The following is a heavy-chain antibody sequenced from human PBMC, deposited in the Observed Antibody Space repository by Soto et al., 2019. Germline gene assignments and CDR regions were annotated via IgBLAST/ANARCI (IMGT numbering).Heavy chain of an antibody. CDR3: ARRGGKSGYFFDY. J-gene: IGHJ4*02. CDR1: GESLSDYS. D-gene: IGHD5-12*01. CDR2: INHGGST. V-gene: IGHV4-34*02. Sequence: QVQLRQWGAGLLKPLETMSLRCAVYGESLSDYSWSWIRQSPEKGLEWIGEINHGGSTKSNPSLKSRVTISVDTSKNQVSLILTSATAADTAVYRCARRGGKSGYFFDYCGRGTLVTVSS.